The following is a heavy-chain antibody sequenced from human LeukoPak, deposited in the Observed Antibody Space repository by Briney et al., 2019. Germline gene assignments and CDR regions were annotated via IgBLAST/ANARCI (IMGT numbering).Heavy chain of an antibody. CDR3: ASALRIYYYFDY. CDR2: ISDGGNT. CDR1: GFTFSSYA. V-gene: IGHV3-23*01. D-gene: IGHD1-26*01. J-gene: IGHJ4*02. Sequence: GGSLRLSCAASGFTFSSYAMSWVRQAPGKGLEWVSAISDGGNTYYADSVKGRFTISRDNSKNTLYLQMNSLRAEDTAVYYCASALRIYYYFDYWGQGTLVTVSS.